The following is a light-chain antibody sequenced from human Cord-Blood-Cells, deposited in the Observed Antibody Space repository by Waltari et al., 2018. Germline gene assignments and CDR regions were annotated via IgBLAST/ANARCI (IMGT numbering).Light chain of an antibody. J-gene: IGKJ1*01. CDR3: QQEKSYST. V-gene: IGKV1-5*01. CDR1: QSISSW. Sequence: DNQMTQSPSTLSASVGDRVTITCRAGQSISSWLAWYQQKPGKAPQLLIYDASSLESGAPERCSVSGSGTEFTLTISSPQPDDVATHDCQQEKSYSTFCQGTKGESK. CDR2: DAS.